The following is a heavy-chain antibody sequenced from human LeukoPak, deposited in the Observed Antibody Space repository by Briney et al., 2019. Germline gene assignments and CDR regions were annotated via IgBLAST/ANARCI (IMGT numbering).Heavy chain of an antibody. CDR3: AKGYSGSYYWYFDL. CDR2: ISWNSGSI. V-gene: IGHV3-9*01. D-gene: IGHD1-26*01. Sequence: GGSLRLSCAASGFTFDDYAMHWVRHAPGKGLEWVSGISWNSGSIGYADSVKGRFTISRDNAKNSLYLQMNSLRAEDTALYYCAKGYSGSYYWYFDLWGRGTLVTVSS. CDR1: GFTFDDYA. J-gene: IGHJ2*01.